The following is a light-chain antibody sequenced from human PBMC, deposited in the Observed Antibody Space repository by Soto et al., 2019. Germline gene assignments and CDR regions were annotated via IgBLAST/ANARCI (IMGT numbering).Light chain of an antibody. CDR1: QSVSSSY. CDR2: GAS. V-gene: IGKV3-20*01. J-gene: IGKJ1*01. CDR3: QQYGSSPRT. Sequence: EVGWTQSSASLYITPGERATLSCRAIQSVSSSYLAWYQQKPGQAPRLLIYGASSRATGIPDRFSGSGSGTDFTLTISSLEPEDFAVYYCQQYGSSPRTFGQGT.